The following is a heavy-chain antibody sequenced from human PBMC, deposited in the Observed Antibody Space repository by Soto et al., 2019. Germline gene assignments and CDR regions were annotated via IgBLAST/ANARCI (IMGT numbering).Heavy chain of an antibody. Sequence: QITLKESGPTLVKPTQPLTLTCTFSGFSLSTSGVGVGWIRQPPGKALEWLALIYWNDDKRYSPSLKSRLTITKDTSKNQVVLTMTNMDPVDTATYYCAHRRVDTAMDAPDYWGQGTLVTVSS. V-gene: IGHV2-5*01. D-gene: IGHD5-18*01. CDR3: AHRRVDTAMDAPDY. J-gene: IGHJ4*02. CDR1: GFSLSTSGVG. CDR2: IYWNDDK.